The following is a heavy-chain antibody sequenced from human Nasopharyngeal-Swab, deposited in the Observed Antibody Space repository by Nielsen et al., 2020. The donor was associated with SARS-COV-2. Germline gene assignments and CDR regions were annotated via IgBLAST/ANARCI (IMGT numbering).Heavy chain of an antibody. V-gene: IGHV5-51*01. Sequence: GESLKISCKGSGYSFTSYWIGRVRQMPGKGLEWMGIIYPGDSDTRYSPSFQGQVTISADKSISTAYLQWSSLKAPDTAMYYCARHGSSGWYGDYYYYMDVWGKGTTVTVSS. CDR2: IYPGDSDT. J-gene: IGHJ6*03. CDR3: ARHGSSGWYGDYYYYMDV. CDR1: GYSFTSYW. D-gene: IGHD6-19*01.